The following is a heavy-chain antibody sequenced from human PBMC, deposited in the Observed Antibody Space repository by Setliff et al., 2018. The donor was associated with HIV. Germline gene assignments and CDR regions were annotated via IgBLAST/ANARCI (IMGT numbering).Heavy chain of an antibody. V-gene: IGHV3-30*03. CDR1: RFTLRNHI. CDR2: LATDESVT. J-gene: IGHJ3*02. D-gene: IGHD3-22*01. CDR3: ARDTEMITTTDAFDI. Sequence: GGSLRLSCVASRFTLRNHIMHWVRQTPGKGLEWVAVLATDESVTNYADSVKGRFTISRDNAKNTMYLEMNSLRAEDTAVYYCARDTEMITTTDAFDIWGQGTMVTVSS.